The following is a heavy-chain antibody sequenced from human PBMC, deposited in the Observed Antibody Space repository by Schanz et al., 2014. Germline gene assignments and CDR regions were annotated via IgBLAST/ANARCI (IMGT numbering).Heavy chain of an antibody. Sequence: QVQLQESGPGLVKPSETLSLTCSVSGGSMSNHKWSWIRQPPGKGLEWIGYIYDHGSTNYNASLKSRVTMSVDTSKNQFSLKLSSVTAADTAVYYCARDPNSVNEIDYWGQGTLVTVSS. CDR2: IYDHGST. J-gene: IGHJ4*02. CDR1: GGSMSNHK. CDR3: ARDPNSVNEIDY. V-gene: IGHV4-59*11. D-gene: IGHD5-12*01.